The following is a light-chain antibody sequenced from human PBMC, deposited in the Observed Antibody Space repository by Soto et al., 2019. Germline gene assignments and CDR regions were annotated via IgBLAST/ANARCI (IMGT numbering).Light chain of an antibody. J-gene: IGKJ1*01. CDR1: QSVSSS. V-gene: IGKV3-15*01. Sequence: EIVMTQSPATLSVSPGERATLSCRASQSVSSSLAWYQQKPGQAPRLLMYGASTRATGIPARFSGSGSGTEFTLTISSLQPDDFATYYCQQYGTYLWTFGQGTKVDI. CDR3: QQYGTYLWT. CDR2: GAS.